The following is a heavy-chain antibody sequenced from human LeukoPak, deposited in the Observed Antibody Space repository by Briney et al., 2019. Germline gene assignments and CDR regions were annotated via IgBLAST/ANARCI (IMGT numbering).Heavy chain of an antibody. Sequence: SETLSLTCAVYGGSFSGYYWTWIRQPPGKGLEWIAEIIHTGRTNYNPSLRSRLTLSVDTSENHFSLKLSSVTAADTAMYYCARGIVKMVYATFDSWGQGTPVTVSS. CDR3: ARGIVKMVYATFDS. CDR2: IIHTGRT. D-gene: IGHD2-8*01. CDR1: GGSFSGYY. J-gene: IGHJ4*02. V-gene: IGHV4-34*12.